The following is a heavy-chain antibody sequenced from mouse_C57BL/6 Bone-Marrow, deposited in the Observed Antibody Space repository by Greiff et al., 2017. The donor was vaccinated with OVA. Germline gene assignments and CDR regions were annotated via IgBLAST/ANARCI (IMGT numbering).Heavy chain of an antibody. V-gene: IGHV7-1*01. D-gene: IGHD2-5*01. CDR3: ARGAYYSNQGYFDV. J-gene: IGHJ1*03. CDR1: GFTFSDFY. CDR2: SRNKANDYTT. Sequence: EVQGVESGGGLVQSGRSLRLSCATSGFTFSDFYMEWVRQAPGKGLEWIAASRNKANDYTTEYSASVKGRFIVSRDTSQSILYLQMNALRAEDTAIYYCARGAYYSNQGYFDVWGTGTTVTVSS.